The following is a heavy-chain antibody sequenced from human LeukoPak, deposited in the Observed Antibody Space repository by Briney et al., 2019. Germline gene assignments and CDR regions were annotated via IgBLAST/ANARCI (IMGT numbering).Heavy chain of an antibody. J-gene: IGHJ3*02. Sequence: ASAKVSCKASVNTFTSYYMHWVRQAPGQGLAWMGIINPRVWITSYAQKLRGGVTITRETSMSTVYMELSSLRSEDTAVYYCAGDREDIVVVVAVETDAFDIWGQGTMVTVSS. CDR3: AGDREDIVVVVAVETDAFDI. CDR1: VNTFTSYY. CDR2: INPRVWIT. V-gene: IGHV1-46*01. D-gene: IGHD2-15*01.